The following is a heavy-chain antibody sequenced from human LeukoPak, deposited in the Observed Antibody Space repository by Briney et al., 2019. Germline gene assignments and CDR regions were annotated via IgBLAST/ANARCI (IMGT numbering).Heavy chain of an antibody. V-gene: IGHV3-23*01. J-gene: IGHJ5*02. D-gene: IGHD4-23*01. CDR2: ISGSGGST. Sequence: GGSLRLSCAASGFTFSSYAMSWVRQAPGKGLEWVSAISGSGGSTYYADSVKGRFTISRDNSKNTLYLQMNSLRAEDTAVYYCARDGGKGLYVYSWFDPWGQGTLVTVSS. CDR1: GFTFSSYA. CDR3: ARDGGKGLYVYSWFDP.